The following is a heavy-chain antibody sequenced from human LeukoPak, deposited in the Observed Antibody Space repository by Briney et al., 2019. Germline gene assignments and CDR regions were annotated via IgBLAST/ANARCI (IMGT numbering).Heavy chain of an antibody. CDR2: VSNVGSST. D-gene: IGHD1-7*01. J-gene: IGHJ4*02. CDR3: ARGGNYPFDY. Sequence: GGSLRLSCEASGFAFSNYWMNWVRQAPGRGPVWVSRVSNVGSSTIYADSVKGRFTISRDNAENTLYLQMNSLRAEDTAVYYCARGGNYPFDYWGQGTLVTVSS. V-gene: IGHV3-74*01. CDR1: GFAFSNYW.